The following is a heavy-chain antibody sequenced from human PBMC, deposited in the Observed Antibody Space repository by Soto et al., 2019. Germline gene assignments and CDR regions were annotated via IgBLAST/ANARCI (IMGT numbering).Heavy chain of an antibody. CDR2: ISYDGSNK. CDR1: GFTFSSYG. V-gene: IGHV3-30*18. D-gene: IGHD1-7*01. CDR3: AKAEFNWNYAPFEY. Sequence: QVQLVESGGGVVQPGRSLRLSCAASGFTFSSYGMHWVRQAPGRGLEWVAAISYDGSNKYYADSVKGRFTISRDNYKNTLYLQMNSLRAEDPAVYYCAKAEFNWNYAPFEYWGQGTLVTVSS. J-gene: IGHJ4*02.